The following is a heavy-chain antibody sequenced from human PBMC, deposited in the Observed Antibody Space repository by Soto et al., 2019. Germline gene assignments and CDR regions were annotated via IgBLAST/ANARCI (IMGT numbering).Heavy chain of an antibody. CDR3: VTEGDFVVVVAALFDP. Sequence: GASVKVSCKASGYTFTGRFMHWVRQAPGQGLEWMGWINPNSGDTSYAQKFQGRVTMTSDMSTATAYMELNRLRFDDTAVYYCVTEGDFVVVVAALFDPWGQGTLVTVSS. CDR2: INPNSGDT. CDR1: GYTFTGRF. V-gene: IGHV1-2*02. D-gene: IGHD2-15*01. J-gene: IGHJ5*02.